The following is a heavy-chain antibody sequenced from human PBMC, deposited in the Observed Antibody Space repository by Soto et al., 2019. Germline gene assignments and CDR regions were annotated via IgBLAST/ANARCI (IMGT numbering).Heavy chain of an antibody. D-gene: IGHD2-15*01. CDR2: IYKSATT. Sequence: TLYFTCSVSGASISTVDYFWAWIRQPPGQALEYIGYIYKSATTYYNPSFESRVAISLDTSKSQFSLNVTSVTAADTAVYFCARGRYCLTGRCFPNWFDSWGQGTLVTGS. V-gene: IGHV4-30-4*01. CDR1: GASISTVDYF. J-gene: IGHJ5*01. CDR3: ARGRYCLTGRCFPNWFDS.